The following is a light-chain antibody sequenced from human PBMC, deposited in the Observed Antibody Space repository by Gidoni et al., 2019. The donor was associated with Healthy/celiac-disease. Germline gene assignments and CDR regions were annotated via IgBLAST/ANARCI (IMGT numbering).Light chain of an antibody. CDR3: QQSYSTSSIT. CDR2: AAS. Sequence: DIQMTQSPSSLSASLGDRVTITCRASQSISSYLNWYQQKPGKAAQLLIYAASSLQSGVPSRFSGSGSGTDFTLTISSLQPEDFATYYCQQSYSTSSITFGQGTRLEIK. V-gene: IGKV1-39*01. J-gene: IGKJ5*01. CDR1: QSISSY.